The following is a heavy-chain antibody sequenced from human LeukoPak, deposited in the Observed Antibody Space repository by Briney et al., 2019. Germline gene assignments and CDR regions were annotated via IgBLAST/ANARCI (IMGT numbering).Heavy chain of an antibody. CDR3: ARSFDTHAFDI. Sequence: SETLSLTCTVSGGSINNYYWSWIRQPAGKGLEWIGRIYSSGSTNYNPSLKSRVAMSIGTSRNHFSLKLTSVTAADTAIYYCARSFDTHAFDIWGQGTVVPVSS. V-gene: IGHV4-4*07. J-gene: IGHJ3*02. CDR1: GGSINNYY. CDR2: IYSSGST.